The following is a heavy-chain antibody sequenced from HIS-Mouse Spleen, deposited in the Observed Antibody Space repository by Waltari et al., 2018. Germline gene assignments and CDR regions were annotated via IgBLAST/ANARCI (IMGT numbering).Heavy chain of an antibody. V-gene: IGHV4-39*07. CDR2: IYYSGST. J-gene: IGHJ2*01. Sequence: QLQLQESGPGLVKPSETLSVTCTVSGGSISSSRYSSGWIRQPPGKGLEWIGSIYYSGSTYYNPSLKSRVTISVDTSKNQFSLKLSSVTAADTAVYYCAREIPYSRSWYDWYFDLWGRGTLVTVSS. CDR3: AREIPYSRSWYDWYFDL. CDR1: GGSISSSRYS. D-gene: IGHD6-13*01.